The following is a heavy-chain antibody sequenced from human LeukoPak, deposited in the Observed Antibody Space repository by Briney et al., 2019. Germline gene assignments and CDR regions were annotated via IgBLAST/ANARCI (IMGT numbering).Heavy chain of an antibody. J-gene: IGHJ6*03. V-gene: IGHV4-61*05. CDR1: GGSISSSRDY. D-gene: IGHD5-18*01. Sequence: SETLSLTCIVSGGSISSSRDYWAWIRQPPGKGLEWIGYIYYSGSTNYNPSLKSRVTISVDTSKNQFSLKLSSVTAADTAVYYCARGYSYGWGYYYYYYMDVWGKGTTVTVSS. CDR2: IYYSGST. CDR3: ARGYSYGWGYYYYYYMDV.